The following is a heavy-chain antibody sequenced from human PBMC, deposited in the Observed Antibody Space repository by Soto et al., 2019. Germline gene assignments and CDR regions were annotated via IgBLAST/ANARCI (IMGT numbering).Heavy chain of an antibody. J-gene: IGHJ6*02. V-gene: IGHV2-70*11. D-gene: IGHD3-9*01. CDR1: GFSLSTSGMC. CDR3: ARIPAYYDILTGYWANYGMDV. Sequence: SGPTLVNPTQTLTLTCTFSGFSLSTSGMCVSWIRQPPGKALEWLARIDWDDDKYYSTSLKTRLTISKDTSKNQVVPTMTNMDPVDTATYYCARIPAYYDILTGYWANYGMDVWGQGTTVTVSS. CDR2: IDWDDDK.